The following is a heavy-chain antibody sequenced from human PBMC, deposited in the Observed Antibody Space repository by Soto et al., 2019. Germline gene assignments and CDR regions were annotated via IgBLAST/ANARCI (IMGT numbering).Heavy chain of an antibody. V-gene: IGHV1-3*01. CDR1: GYTFTSYA. Sequence: ASVKVSCKASGYTFTSYAMHWVRQAPGQRLEWMGWINAGNGNTKYSQKLQGRVTITRDTSASTAYMELSSLRSEDTAVYYCARDPNSSGYYGFDYWGQGTLVTVSS. D-gene: IGHD3-22*01. CDR3: ARDPNSSGYYGFDY. J-gene: IGHJ4*02. CDR2: INAGNGNT.